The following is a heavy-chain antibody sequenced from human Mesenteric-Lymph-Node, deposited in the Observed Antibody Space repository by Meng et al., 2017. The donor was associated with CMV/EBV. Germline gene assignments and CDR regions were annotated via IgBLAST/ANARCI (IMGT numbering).Heavy chain of an antibody. V-gene: IGHV3-53*01. CDR1: GFLVSSNY. D-gene: IGHD3-3*01. Sequence: GGSLRLSCAASGFLVSSNYMTWVRQAPGKGLECVSILYSETNTNYADSVKGRFTISRDNSKNILYLQMNSLRAKDTAIYYCARYDFWSDYRVDPWGQGALVTVSS. J-gene: IGHJ5*02. CDR2: LYSETNT. CDR3: ARYDFWSDYRVDP.